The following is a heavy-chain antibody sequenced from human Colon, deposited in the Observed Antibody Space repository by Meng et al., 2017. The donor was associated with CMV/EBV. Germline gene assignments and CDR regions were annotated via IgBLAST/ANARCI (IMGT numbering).Heavy chain of an antibody. Sequence: LTCAVYGDSVSSNNWWPWVRQPPGKGLEWIGEFHHSGTTTHNPSLMSRISFSVDKSKNQVSLHLTTVTAADTAVYYCASATEYKVDYWGQGTLVTVSS. CDR1: GDSVSSNNW. J-gene: IGHJ4*02. D-gene: IGHD6-6*01. CDR2: FHHSGTT. CDR3: ASATEYKVDY. V-gene: IGHV4-4*02.